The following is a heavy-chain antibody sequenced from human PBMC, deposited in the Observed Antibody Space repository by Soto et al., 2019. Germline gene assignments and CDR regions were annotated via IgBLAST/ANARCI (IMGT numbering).Heavy chain of an antibody. J-gene: IGHJ4*02. CDR1: GFTFRSYG. CDR2: ISGSGGST. D-gene: IGHD5-18*01. V-gene: IGHV3-23*01. CDR3: AKTGPGSSYGYYFDS. Sequence: GSLRLSCAASGFTFRSYGMSWVRQAPGEGLEWVSGISGSGGSTYYADSVKGRFTISRDNSKTTLYLQMYSLRAEDTAVYYCAKTGPGSSYGYYFDSWGQGTLVTVSS.